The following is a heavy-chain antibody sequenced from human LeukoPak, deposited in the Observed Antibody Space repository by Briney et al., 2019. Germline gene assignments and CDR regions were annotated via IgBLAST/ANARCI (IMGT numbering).Heavy chain of an antibody. CDR2: IYYSGST. CDR1: GGSISSSSYY. D-gene: IGHD4-11*01. V-gene: IGHV4-39*01. Sequence: SETLSLTCTVSGGSISSSSYYWGWIRQPPGKGLEWIGSIYYSGSTYYNPSLKSRVTISVDTSKDQFSLKLSSVAAADTAVYYCARRIMTTVTTVKIGNWFDPWGQGTLVTVSS. J-gene: IGHJ5*02. CDR3: ARRIMTTVTTVKIGNWFDP.